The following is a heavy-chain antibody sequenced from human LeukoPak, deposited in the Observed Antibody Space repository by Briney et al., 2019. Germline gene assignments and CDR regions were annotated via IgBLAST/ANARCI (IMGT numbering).Heavy chain of an antibody. CDR2: ISGSGGST. V-gene: IGHV3-23*01. CDR1: GFTFSSYA. J-gene: IGHJ4*02. CDR3: AKRRGAVVVTYYFDY. Sequence: PGGSLRLSCAASGFTFSSYAMSWVRQPPGKGLEWVSAISGSGGSTYYADSVKGRFTISRDNSKNTLYPQMNSLRAEDTAVYYCAKRRGAVVVTYYFDYWGQGTLVTVSS. D-gene: IGHD2-21*02.